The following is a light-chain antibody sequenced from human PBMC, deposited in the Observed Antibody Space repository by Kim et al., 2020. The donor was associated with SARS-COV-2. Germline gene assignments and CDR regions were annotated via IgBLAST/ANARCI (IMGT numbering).Light chain of an antibody. J-gene: IGKJ4*01. CDR2: AAS. Sequence: STGDRVTITCRASQDISSYLAWYQQKPGKAPKLLIYAASALQNGVPSRFSGSGSGTDFTLTISYLQSEDFATYYCQQYYSYPPLTFGGGTKVDIK. CDR3: QQYYSYPPLT. CDR1: QDISSY. V-gene: IGKV1-8*01.